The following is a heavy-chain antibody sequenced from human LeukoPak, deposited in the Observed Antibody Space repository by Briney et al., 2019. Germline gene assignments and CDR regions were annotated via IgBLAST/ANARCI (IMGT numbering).Heavy chain of an antibody. CDR1: GGSISNYY. CDR2: MYTSEST. J-gene: IGHJ3*02. CDR3: ARDEASSNWQIERGAFDI. D-gene: IGHD4-11*01. V-gene: IGHV4-4*07. Sequence: SETLSLTCTVSGGSISNYYWSWIRQPAGKGLEWIGRMYTSESTNYNPSLKSRVTMSVDTSKNQFSLKLSSVTAADTAVYYCARDEASSNWQIERGAFDIWGQGTMVTVSS.